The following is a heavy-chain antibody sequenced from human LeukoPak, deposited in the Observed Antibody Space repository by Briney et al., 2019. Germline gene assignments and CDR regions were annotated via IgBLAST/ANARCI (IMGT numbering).Heavy chain of an antibody. CDR1: GFTFSSYS. CDR3: ARSDGLWFGELLSLFDY. D-gene: IGHD3-10*01. CDR2: ISSSSSYI. V-gene: IGHV3-21*01. J-gene: IGHJ4*02. Sequence: GGSLRLSCAASGFTFSSYSMNWVRQAPGKGLEWVSSISSSSSYIYYADSVKGRFTISRDNAKNSLYLQMNSLRAEDTAVYYCARSDGLWFGELLSLFDYWGQGTLVTVSS.